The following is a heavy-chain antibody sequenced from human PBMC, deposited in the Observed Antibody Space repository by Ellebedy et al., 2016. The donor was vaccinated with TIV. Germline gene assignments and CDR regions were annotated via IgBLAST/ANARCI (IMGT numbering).Heavy chain of an antibody. J-gene: IGHJ6*03. Sequence: GGSLRLXXAASGFTFKDFAMSWVRQAPGRGLEGVSTISGSGDKKFYADPVRGRFAVSRDNSKNTLSLQMDSLSADDTAVYYCAKARLAYCTSTTCSDMDVWGKGTTVTVSS. CDR3: AKARLAYCTSTTCSDMDV. CDR1: GFTFKDFA. D-gene: IGHD2-8*01. CDR2: ISGSGDKK. V-gene: IGHV3-23*01.